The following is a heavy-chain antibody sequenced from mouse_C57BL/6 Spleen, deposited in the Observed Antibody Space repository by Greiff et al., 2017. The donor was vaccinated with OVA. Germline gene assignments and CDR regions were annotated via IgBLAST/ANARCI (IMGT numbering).Heavy chain of an antibody. CDR3: AREGGEPAWFAY. Sequence: QVQLQQSGPELVKPGASVKISCKASGYAFSSSWMNWVKQRPGKGLEWIGRIYPGDGDTNYNGKFKGKATRTADKSSSTAYMQLSSLTSEDSAVYFCAREGGEPAWFAYWGQGTLVTVSA. V-gene: IGHV1-82*01. CDR1: GYAFSSSW. J-gene: IGHJ3*01. CDR2: IYPGDGDT.